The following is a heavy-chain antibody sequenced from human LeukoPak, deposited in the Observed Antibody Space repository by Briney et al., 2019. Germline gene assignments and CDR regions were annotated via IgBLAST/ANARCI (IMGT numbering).Heavy chain of an antibody. CDR1: GFTFSSYA. D-gene: IGHD3-22*01. J-gene: IGHJ6*02. CDR2: ISYDGSNK. V-gene: IGHV3-30-3*01. Sequence: GGSLRLSCAASGFTFSSYAMHWVRQAPGKGLEWVAVISYDGSNKYYADSVKGRFTISRDNSKNTLYLQMNSLRAGDTAVYYCARTLVVVMYYGMDVWGQGTTVTVSS. CDR3: ARTLVVVMYYGMDV.